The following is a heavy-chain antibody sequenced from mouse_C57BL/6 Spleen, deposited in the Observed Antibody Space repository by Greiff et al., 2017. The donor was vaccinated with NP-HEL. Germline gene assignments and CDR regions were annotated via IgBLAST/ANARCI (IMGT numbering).Heavy chain of an antibody. CDR2: IYPSSGNT. J-gene: IGHJ3*01. D-gene: IGHD2-4*01. Sequence: VQLQQSGAELARPGASVKLSCKASGYTFTSYGISWVKQRTGQGLEWIGEIYPSSGNTYYNEKFKGKATLTADKSSSTAYMELRSLTSEDSAVYFCARYYDYESPFAYWGQGTLVTVSA. V-gene: IGHV1-81*01. CDR1: GYTFTSYG. CDR3: ARYYDYESPFAY.